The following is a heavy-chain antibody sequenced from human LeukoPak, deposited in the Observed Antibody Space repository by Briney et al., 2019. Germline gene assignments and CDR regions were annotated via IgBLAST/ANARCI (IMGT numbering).Heavy chain of an antibody. CDR2: ITPNADRT. Sequence: GGSLRLSCAASGFTFGSYGMSWVRQAAGEGLEWVSFITPNADRTSYADSVEGRFTISRDNPRNTLYMQMNSLRDEDTALYYCAIMHGYYDGSGYWVQWGQGTLVTVSS. CDR3: AIMHGYYDGSGYWVQ. CDR1: GFTFGSYG. J-gene: IGHJ1*01. D-gene: IGHD3-22*01. V-gene: IGHV3-23*01.